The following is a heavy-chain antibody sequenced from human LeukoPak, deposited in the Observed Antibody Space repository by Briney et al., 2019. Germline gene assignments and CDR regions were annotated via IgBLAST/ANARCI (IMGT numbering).Heavy chain of an antibody. D-gene: IGHD3-10*01. Sequence: SETLSLTCAVYGGSSSGFYCSWIRQSPGKGLEWIGEINGGGRTDYNPSLKSRVTMSVDTSKNQFSPNLTSVTAADTAIYYCARRPYGLIRGLGGPTGHWFDTWGQGTLVSVSS. J-gene: IGHJ5*02. CDR2: INGGGRT. CDR1: GGSSSGFY. V-gene: IGHV4-34*10. CDR3: ARRPYGLIRGLGGPTGHWFDT.